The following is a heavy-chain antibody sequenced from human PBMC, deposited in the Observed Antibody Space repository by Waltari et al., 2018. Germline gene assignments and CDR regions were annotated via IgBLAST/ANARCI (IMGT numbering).Heavy chain of an antibody. V-gene: IGHV3-33*01. J-gene: IGHJ6*03. D-gene: IGHD4-17*01. Sequence: QVQLVESGGGVVQPGKSLRLSCAASGFAFSSYGMHGVGQAPGKGLEWVSFIWYDGDEKYYADSVKGRFTISRDNSKNTVFLQMDSLRVEDTAVYYCARLGDGDYYYYYYYYMDVWGKGTAVTVSS. CDR2: IWYDGDEK. CDR3: ARLGDGDYYYYYYYYMDV. CDR1: GFAFSSYG.